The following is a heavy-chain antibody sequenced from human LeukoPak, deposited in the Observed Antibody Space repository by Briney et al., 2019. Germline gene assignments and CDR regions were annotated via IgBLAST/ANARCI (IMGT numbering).Heavy chain of an antibody. CDR2: IYYSGST. J-gene: IGHJ6*03. CDR1: GGSISRYY. Sequence: SETLSLTCTVSGGSISRYYWSWIRQPPGKGLEWIGYIYYSGSTNYNPSLKSRVTISVDTSKNQFSLKLRSVTAADTAVYYCARHTGTTRYYYYMDVWGRGTTVTVSS. V-gene: IGHV4-59*08. CDR3: ARHTGTTRYYYYMDV. D-gene: IGHD4-11*01.